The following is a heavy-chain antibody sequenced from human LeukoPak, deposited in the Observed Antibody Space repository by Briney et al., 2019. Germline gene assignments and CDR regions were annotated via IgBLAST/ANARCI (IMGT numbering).Heavy chain of an antibody. Sequence: GGSLRLSCAASGFTFSDYYMSWIRQAPGKGLGWVSYISSSGSTIYYADSVKGRFTISRDNAKNSLYLQLNSLRAEDTAVYYCAREPAAAGKNWFDPWGQGTLVTVSS. J-gene: IGHJ5*02. D-gene: IGHD6-25*01. CDR3: AREPAAAGKNWFDP. CDR2: ISSSGSTI. V-gene: IGHV3-11*04. CDR1: GFTFSDYY.